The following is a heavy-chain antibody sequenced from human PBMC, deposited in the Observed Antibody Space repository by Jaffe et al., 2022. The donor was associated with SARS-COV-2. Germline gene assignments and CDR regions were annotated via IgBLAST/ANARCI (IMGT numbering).Heavy chain of an antibody. CDR2: MNPNSGNT. CDR3: ARGFDGVEAADRLNWYFDL. D-gene: IGHD6-13*01. CDR1: GYTFTSYD. J-gene: IGHJ2*01. V-gene: IGHV1-8*01. Sequence: QVQLVQSGAEVKKPGASVKVSCKASGYTFTSYDINWVRQATGQGLEWMGWMNPNSGNTGYAQKFQGRVTMTRNTSISTAYMELSSLRSEDTAVYYCARGFDGVEAADRLNWYFDLWGRGTLVTVSS.